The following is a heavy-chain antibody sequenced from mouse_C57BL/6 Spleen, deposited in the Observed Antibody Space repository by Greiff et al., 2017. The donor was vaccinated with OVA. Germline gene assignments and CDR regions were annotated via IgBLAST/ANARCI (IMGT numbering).Heavy chain of an antibody. V-gene: IGHV1-26*01. J-gene: IGHJ3*01. Sequence: EVQLQQSGPELVKPGASVKISCKASGYTFTDYYMNWVKQSHGKSLEWIGDINPNNGGTSYNQKFKGKATLTVDKSSSTAYMELRSLTSEDSAVYYCARPEIYYYGSSLFAYWGQGTLVTVSA. D-gene: IGHD1-1*01. CDR1: GYTFTDYY. CDR3: ARPEIYYYGSSLFAY. CDR2: INPNNGGT.